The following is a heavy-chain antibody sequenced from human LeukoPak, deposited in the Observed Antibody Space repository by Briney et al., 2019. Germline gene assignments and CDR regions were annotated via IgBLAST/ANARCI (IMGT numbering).Heavy chain of an antibody. CDR2: IHPNSGGT. J-gene: IGHJ2*01. CDR3: ARGTSDYGGNGYFDL. D-gene: IGHD4-17*01. V-gene: IGHV1-2*02. CDR1: GYTFTGNY. Sequence: ASVKVSCKASGYTFTGNYLHWVRQAPGQGLEWMGWIHPNSGGTNYAQKFQGRVTMTRNTSISTAYMELSSLRSEDTAVYYCARGTSDYGGNGYFDLWGRGTLVTVSS.